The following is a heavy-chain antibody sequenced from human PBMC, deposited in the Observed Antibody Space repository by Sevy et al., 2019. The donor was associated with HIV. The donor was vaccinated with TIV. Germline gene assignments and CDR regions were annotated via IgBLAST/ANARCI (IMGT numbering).Heavy chain of an antibody. J-gene: IGHJ6*02. V-gene: IGHV3-53*01. D-gene: IGHD2-15*01. CDR2: IYSDGRT. CDR1: GFSVSSNY. Sequence: GGSLRLSCVVSGFSVSSNYMNWVRQAPGKGLEWVSNIYSDGRTYYADSVRGRFTISRDTSKNTVYLEMKSLRAEDTAVYYCTREDIVLGEDNYYGMDVWGHGTTVTVSS. CDR3: TREDIVLGEDNYYGMDV.